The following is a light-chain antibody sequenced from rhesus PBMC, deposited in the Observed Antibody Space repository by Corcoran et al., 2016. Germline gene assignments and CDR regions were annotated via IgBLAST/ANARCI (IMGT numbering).Light chain of an antibody. CDR2: GAS. CDR1: QSVSSY. J-gene: IGKJ1*01. Sequence: EIVMTQSPATLSLSPGERATLSCRASQSVSSYLAWYQQKPGQAPRLLISGASSRATGIPDRFSGSGSGTDVTLTISRLEPEDFAVYYCQETSNLWTFGQGTKVEIK. CDR3: QETSNLWT. V-gene: IGKV3-31*02.